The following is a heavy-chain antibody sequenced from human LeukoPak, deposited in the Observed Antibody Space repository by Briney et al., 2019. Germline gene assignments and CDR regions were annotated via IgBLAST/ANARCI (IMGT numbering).Heavy chain of an antibody. V-gene: IGHV3-74*01. CDR3: AKDEMFSSAWYFDY. CDR1: GFTFSNYW. D-gene: IGHD6-19*01. CDR2: INTDASTT. J-gene: IGHJ4*02. Sequence: GGSLRLSCAASGFTFSNYWMHWVRQAPGKGLVWVSRINTDASTTSYVDSVKGRFTISRDNTKNTLYLHMNSLRAEDTAVYYCAKDEMFSSAWYFDYWGQGTLVTVSS.